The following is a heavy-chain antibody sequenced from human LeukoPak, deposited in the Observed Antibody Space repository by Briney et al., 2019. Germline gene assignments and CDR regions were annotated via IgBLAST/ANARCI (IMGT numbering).Heavy chain of an antibody. CDR2: INHSGST. CDR3: ARDSGGSFYGGFDY. J-gene: IGHJ4*02. CDR1: GGSFSGYY. Sequence: SETLSLTCTVYGGSFSGYYWSWIRQPPGKGLEWIGEINHSGSTNYNPSLKSRVTISVDTSKNQFSLKLTSVTAADTAVYYCARDSGGSFYGGFDYWGQGTLVTVSS. D-gene: IGHD1-26*01. V-gene: IGHV4-34*01.